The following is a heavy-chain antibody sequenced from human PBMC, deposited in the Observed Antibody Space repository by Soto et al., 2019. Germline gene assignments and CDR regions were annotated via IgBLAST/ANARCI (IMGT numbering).Heavy chain of an antibody. CDR1: GYTFNNYD. Sequence: QVQLVQSGAEVKKPGASVKVSCKASGYTFNNYDINWVRQATGQGLEWMGWMNPKSGNTGYAQKFXGXVXXTRDTSITAAYMELSSLRSEDTAVYYCARGKSLENWGQGTLLTVSS. J-gene: IGHJ4*02. CDR3: ARGKSLEN. V-gene: IGHV1-8*02. D-gene: IGHD1-1*01. CDR2: MNPKSGNT.